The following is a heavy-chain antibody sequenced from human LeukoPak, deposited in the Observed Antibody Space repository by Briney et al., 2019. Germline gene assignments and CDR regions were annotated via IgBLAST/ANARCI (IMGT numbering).Heavy chain of an antibody. Sequence: PSETLSLTCTVSGGSISSSSCYWGWIRQPPGKGLEWIGSIYYSGSTYYNPSLKSRVTISVDTSKNQFSLKLSSVTAADTVVYYCATLPGIAARPPYWGQGTLVTVSS. CDR2: IYYSGST. CDR3: ATLPGIAARPPY. V-gene: IGHV4-39*07. J-gene: IGHJ4*02. CDR1: GGSISSSSCY. D-gene: IGHD6-6*01.